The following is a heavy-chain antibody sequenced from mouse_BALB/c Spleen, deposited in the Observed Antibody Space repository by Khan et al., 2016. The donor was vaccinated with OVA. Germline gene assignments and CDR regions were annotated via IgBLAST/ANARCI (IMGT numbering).Heavy chain of an antibody. Sequence: QVQLKESGPGLVAPSQSLSITCTVSGFSLSNYGVHWVRQPPGKGLEWLGVIWTGGITNYNSALMSRLSISTDNSKSQVFLKMNRLQTDDTAIYYCARSYDYDGGGCAYWGQGTLVTVSA. CDR2: IWTGGIT. CDR1: GFSLSNYG. D-gene: IGHD2-4*01. J-gene: IGHJ3*01. V-gene: IGHV2-9*02. CDR3: ARSYDYDGGGCAY.